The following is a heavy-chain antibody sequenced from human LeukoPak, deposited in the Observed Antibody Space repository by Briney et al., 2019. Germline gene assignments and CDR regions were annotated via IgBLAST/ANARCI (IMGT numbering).Heavy chain of an antibody. Sequence: GGSLRLSCAASRFTFSSYAMSWVRQAPGKGLEWVSAISGSGGSTYYADSVKGRFTISRDNSKNTLYLQMNSLRAEDTAVYYCAKEGSRELYYYYMDVWGKGTTVTVSS. J-gene: IGHJ6*03. CDR1: RFTFSSYA. V-gene: IGHV3-23*01. D-gene: IGHD1-7*01. CDR3: AKEGSRELYYYYMDV. CDR2: ISGSGGST.